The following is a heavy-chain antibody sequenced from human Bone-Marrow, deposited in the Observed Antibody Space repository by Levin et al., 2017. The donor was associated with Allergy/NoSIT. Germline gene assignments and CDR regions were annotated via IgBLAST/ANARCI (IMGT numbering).Heavy chain of an antibody. V-gene: IGHV4-39*01. D-gene: IGHD3-3*01. J-gene: IGHJ6*03. CDR1: GDSVKTSFFY. CDR3: ARQTLRFYMDV. Sequence: SETLSLTCTVSGDSVKTSFFYWAWIRQPPGKGLEWIGSIYDGATFFYKPSLKSRLTISIETSKNQISVELRSVTAADTAVYYCARQTLRFYMDVWGKGTTITVSS. CDR2: IYDGATF.